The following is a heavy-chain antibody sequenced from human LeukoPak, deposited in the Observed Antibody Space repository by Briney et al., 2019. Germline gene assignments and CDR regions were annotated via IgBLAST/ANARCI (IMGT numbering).Heavy chain of an antibody. CDR1: GFSFSNSW. D-gene: IGHD3/OR15-3a*01. J-gene: IGHJ4*02. CDR3: ASDPYLANFSTASPHY. Sequence: GGSLRLSCAASGFSFSNSWMHWVRQAPGKGLGWVSRINSDGNTTYYAESVKGRFTISRDNAKNTLCLQMNRLRAEDTAVYYCASDPYLANFSTASPHYSGQGALLTVSS. CDR2: INSDGNTT. V-gene: IGHV3-74*01.